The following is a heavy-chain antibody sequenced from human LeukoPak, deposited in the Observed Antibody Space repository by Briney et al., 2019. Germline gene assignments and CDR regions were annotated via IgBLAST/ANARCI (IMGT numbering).Heavy chain of an antibody. CDR3: ARDMRCGGGSCYVLWFDP. CDR1: GYTFTKYG. Sequence: ASVTVSCKASGYTFTKYGISWVRQAPGQGLEWMGWISTYKGNTNYAQKFQGRVTVTTDTFTSTAYMEVRSLRSDDTAVYYCARDMRCGGGSCYVLWFDPWGQGTLVTVSS. V-gene: IGHV1-18*01. J-gene: IGHJ5*02. CDR2: ISTYKGNT. D-gene: IGHD2-15*01.